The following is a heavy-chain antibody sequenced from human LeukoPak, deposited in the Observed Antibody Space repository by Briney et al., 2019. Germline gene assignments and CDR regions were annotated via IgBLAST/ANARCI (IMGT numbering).Heavy chain of an antibody. D-gene: IGHD7-27*01. V-gene: IGHV1-2*02. CDR3: ARGTGDWGLHYFAY. CDR1: GFTFTSYY. J-gene: IGHJ4*02. Sequence: ASVKVSCKPSGFTFTSYYXHXVRQAPGQXXXXXXXXNPSSGSTKFAQKFXXRVSXTXDTSISAAYMDLSSLRFDDTAVYFCARGTGDWGLHYFAYWGQGTLVTVSS. CDR2: XNPSSGST.